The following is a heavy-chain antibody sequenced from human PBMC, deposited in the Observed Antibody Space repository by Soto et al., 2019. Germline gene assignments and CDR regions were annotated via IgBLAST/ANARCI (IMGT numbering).Heavy chain of an antibody. Sequence: QVQLVESGGGVVQPGRSLRLSCTASGFTLSNFAIHWVRQAPGKGLEWVSVVSSDGTNRYYSDSVRGRFTGSRDNSKSTVYLHMNSLRAEDSAVYYCARPSRSPHLYYHGMDVWGQGTSVIVSS. CDR1: GFTLSNFA. CDR3: ARPSRSPHLYYHGMDV. J-gene: IGHJ6*02. D-gene: IGHD2-15*01. V-gene: IGHV3-30*04. CDR2: VSSDGTNR.